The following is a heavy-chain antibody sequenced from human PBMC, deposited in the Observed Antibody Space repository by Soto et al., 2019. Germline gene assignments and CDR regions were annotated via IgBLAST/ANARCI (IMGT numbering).Heavy chain of an antibody. Sequence: ASVKVSCKASGYTFTGYYMHWVRQAPGQGLEWMGWINPNSGGTNYAQKFQGRVTMTRDTSISTAYMELSRLRSDDTAVYYCARDWKKLSFFSYWGQGTLVTVSS. CDR2: INPNSGGT. D-gene: IGHD3-16*02. CDR3: ARDWKKLSFFSY. CDR1: GYTFTGYY. V-gene: IGHV1-2*02. J-gene: IGHJ4*02.